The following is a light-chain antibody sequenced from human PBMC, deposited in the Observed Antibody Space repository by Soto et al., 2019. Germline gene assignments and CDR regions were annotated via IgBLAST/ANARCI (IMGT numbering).Light chain of an antibody. Sequence: DIHMTQSPSTLSASEGDRFTISCRSSQSVSIWLAWYQQKPGRAPKLLIYKSSILESGVPSRFSGSGSGTDFTLTISSLQPQDFATYYCQQSYSTPMWTFGQGTKVDIK. CDR2: KSS. J-gene: IGKJ1*01. CDR1: QSVSIW. V-gene: IGKV1-5*03. CDR3: QQSYSTPMWT.